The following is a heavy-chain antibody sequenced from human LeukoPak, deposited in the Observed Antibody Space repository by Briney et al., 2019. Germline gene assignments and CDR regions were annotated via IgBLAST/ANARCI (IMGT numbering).Heavy chain of an antibody. J-gene: IGHJ4*02. D-gene: IGHD2-8*01. Sequence: PGASVKVSCKTSGYTFTSYYIHWVRQAPGQGLEWMGIIYPGGGSTNYAQKFQGRLTMTRDMSTSTVYMELSSLRSEDTAFYYCARDNDFDYWGRGTLVTVSS. CDR1: GYTFTSYY. CDR2: IYPGGGST. CDR3: ARDNDFDY. V-gene: IGHV1-46*01.